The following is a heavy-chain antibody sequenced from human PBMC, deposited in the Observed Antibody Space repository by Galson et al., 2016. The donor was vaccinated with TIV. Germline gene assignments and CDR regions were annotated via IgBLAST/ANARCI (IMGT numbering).Heavy chain of an antibody. D-gene: IGHD1-26*01. V-gene: IGHV1-69*02. CDR2: IIPMITIA. Sequence: SVKVSCKASGDSFSSHTISWLRQAPGQGLEWMGRIIPMITIANYPQKFQGRVTITADKSTSTAYMELTSLTSDDTAVYYCARATGHFASGGYPASWGQGTLVTVSS. CDR1: GDSFSSHT. J-gene: IGHJ5*02. CDR3: ARATGHFASGGYPAS.